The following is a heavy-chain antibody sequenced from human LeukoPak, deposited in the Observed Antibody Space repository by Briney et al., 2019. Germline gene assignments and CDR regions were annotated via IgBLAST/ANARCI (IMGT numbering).Heavy chain of an antibody. Sequence: GASVKVSCKASGYTFTGYYMHWVRQAPGQGLEWMGWINPNSSGTNYAQKFQGRVTMTRDTSISTAYMELSRLRSDDTAVYYCARELNCSGGSCYLFDYWGQGTLVTVSS. CDR1: GYTFTGYY. D-gene: IGHD2-15*01. CDR3: ARELNCSGGSCYLFDY. J-gene: IGHJ4*02. V-gene: IGHV1-2*02. CDR2: INPNSSGT.